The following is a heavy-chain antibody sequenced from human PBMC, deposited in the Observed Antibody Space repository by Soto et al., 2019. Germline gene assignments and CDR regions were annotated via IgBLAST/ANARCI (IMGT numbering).Heavy chain of an antibody. Sequence: PGGSLRLSCTASGFTFGDYAMSWFRQAPGKGLEWVGFIRSKGYGGTTEYAASVKGRFTISRDDSKSIAYLQMNSLKTEDTAVYYCTRDAGYSSGWLSWFDPWGQGTLVTVSS. CDR2: IRSKGYGGTT. D-gene: IGHD6-19*01. V-gene: IGHV3-49*03. CDR1: GFTFGDYA. J-gene: IGHJ5*02. CDR3: TRDAGYSSGWLSWFDP.